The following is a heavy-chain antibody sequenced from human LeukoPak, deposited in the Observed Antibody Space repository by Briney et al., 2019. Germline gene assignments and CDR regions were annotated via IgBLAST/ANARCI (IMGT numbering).Heavy chain of an antibody. CDR2: IIPIFGTA. V-gene: IGHV1-69*13. D-gene: IGHD4-23*01. J-gene: IGHJ4*02. Sequence: ASVKVSCKASGGTFSSYAISWVRQAPGQGLEWMGGIIPIFGTANYAQKFQGRVTITADESTSTAYMELSSLRSEGTAVYYCARTYGGNQYPFDYWGQGTLVTVSS. CDR1: GGTFSSYA. CDR3: ARTYGGNQYPFDY.